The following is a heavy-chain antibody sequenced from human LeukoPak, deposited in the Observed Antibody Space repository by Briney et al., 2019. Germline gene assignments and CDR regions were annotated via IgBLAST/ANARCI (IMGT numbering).Heavy chain of an antibody. CDR3: VKGPRPDITVAHTVEN. CDR2: ISSRGDST. V-gene: IGHV3-23*01. D-gene: IGHD6-19*01. J-gene: IGHJ4*02. Sequence: QPGGSLILSCAASGFTFSNYAMSWVRQVPGRGLEWVSTISSRGDSTYVADSVKGRFTISRDNSMNSLYLQMNTVRAEDTAVYYCVKGPRPDITVAHTVENWGQGTLVTVSS. CDR1: GFTFSNYA.